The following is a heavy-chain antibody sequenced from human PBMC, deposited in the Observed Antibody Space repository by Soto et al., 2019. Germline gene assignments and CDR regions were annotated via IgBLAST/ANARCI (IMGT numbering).Heavy chain of an antibody. CDR3: ARDQGDYYDSSGYPHDAFDI. J-gene: IGHJ3*02. CDR2: ISSSSYI. V-gene: IGHV3-21*01. CDR1: GXTFSSYS. D-gene: IGHD3-22*01. Sequence: LRLSFAASGXTFSSYSMNWVRQAPGKGLEWVSSISSSSYIYYADSVKGRFTISRDNAKNSLYLQMNSLRAEDTAVYYCARDQGDYYDSSGYPHDAFDIWGQGTMVTVSS.